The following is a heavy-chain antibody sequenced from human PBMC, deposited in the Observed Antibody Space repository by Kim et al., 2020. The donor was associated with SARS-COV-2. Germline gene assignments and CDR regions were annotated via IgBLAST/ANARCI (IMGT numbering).Heavy chain of an antibody. CDR2: ISYDGSNK. CDR3: ARDFFRLNAPGSYYYYYGMDV. Sequence: GGSLRLSCAASGFTFSSYAMHWVRQAPGKGLEWVAVISYDGSNKYYADSVKGRFTISRDNSKNTLYLQMNSLRAEDTAVYYCARDFFRLNAPGSYYYYYGMDVWGQGTTVTVSS. J-gene: IGHJ6*02. CDR1: GFTFSSYA. D-gene: IGHD2-2*01. V-gene: IGHV3-30-3*01.